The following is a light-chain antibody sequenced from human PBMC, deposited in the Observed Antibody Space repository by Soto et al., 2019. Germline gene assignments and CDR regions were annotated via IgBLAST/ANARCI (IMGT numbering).Light chain of an antibody. J-gene: IGKJ1*01. CDR2: ESS. CDR1: QNVANY. CDR3: QQYNSYS. V-gene: IGKV3-11*01. Sequence: EIVLTPSPATLSLSPGERATLSCRASQNVANYLDWYQQKPGQAPRLLIYESSNRATGIAARFSGSGSGTEFTLTISSLQPDDFATYYCQQYNSYSFGQGTKVDIK.